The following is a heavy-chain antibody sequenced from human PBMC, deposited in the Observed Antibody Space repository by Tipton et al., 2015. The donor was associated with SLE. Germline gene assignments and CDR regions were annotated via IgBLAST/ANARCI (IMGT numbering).Heavy chain of an antibody. CDR3: ARFNPPQALDY. D-gene: IGHD6-6*01. CDR2: IYYSGST. J-gene: IGHJ4*02. CDR1: GYSISSGYY. V-gene: IGHV4-61*01. Sequence: TLSLTCTVSGYSISSGYYWSWIRQPPGKGLEWIGYIYYSGSTYYNPSLKSRVTISVDTSKNQFSLKLSSVTAADTAVYYCARFNPPQALDYWGQGTLVTVSS.